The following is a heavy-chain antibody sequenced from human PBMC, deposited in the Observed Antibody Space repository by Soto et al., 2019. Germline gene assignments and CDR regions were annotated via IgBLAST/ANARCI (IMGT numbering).Heavy chain of an antibody. D-gene: IGHD3-10*01. J-gene: IGHJ6*02. CDR2: IYYSGST. Sequence: SATLSLTCTVSGCSISSGGYYWSWIRQHPGKGLEWIGYIYYSGSTYYNPSLKRRVTISVDTSKNQFSLKLSSVTAADTAVYYCASTPSGSSHRLYGMDVWGQGTTVTVSS. CDR3: ASTPSGSSHRLYGMDV. V-gene: IGHV4-31*03. CDR1: GCSISSGGYY.